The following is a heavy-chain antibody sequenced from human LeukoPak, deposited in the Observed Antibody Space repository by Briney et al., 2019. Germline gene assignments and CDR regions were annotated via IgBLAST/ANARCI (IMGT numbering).Heavy chain of an antibody. D-gene: IGHD3-16*02. J-gene: IGHJ4*02. V-gene: IGHV4-34*01. CDR1: GGSFSGYY. CDR3: ARGGSYDYVWGSYRYPDPPPFDY. CDR2: INHSGST. Sequence: SETLSLTCAVYGGSFSGYYWSWIRQPPGKGLEWIGEINHSGSTNYNPSLKSRVTISVDTSKNQFSLKLSSLTAADTAVYYCARGGSYDYVWGSYRYPDPPPFDYWGQGTLVTVSS.